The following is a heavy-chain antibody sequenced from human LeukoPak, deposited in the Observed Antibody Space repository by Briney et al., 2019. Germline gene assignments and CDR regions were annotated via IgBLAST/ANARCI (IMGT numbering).Heavy chain of an antibody. J-gene: IGHJ6*02. CDR1: GFTFSSYG. CDR3: AKGTRDYYYYGVDV. CDR2: ISYDGSNK. V-gene: IGHV3-30*18. Sequence: PGGSLRLSCAASGFTFSSYGMHWVRQAPGKGLEWVAVISYDGSNKYYADSVKGRFTISRDNSKNTLYLQMNSLRAEDTAVYYCAKGTRDYYYYGVDVWGQGTTVTVSS.